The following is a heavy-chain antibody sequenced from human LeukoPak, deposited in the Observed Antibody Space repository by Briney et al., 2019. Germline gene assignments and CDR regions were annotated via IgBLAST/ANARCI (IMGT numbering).Heavy chain of an antibody. CDR3: ARDLYGSNLPEY. J-gene: IGHJ4*02. Sequence: SETLSLTCAVYGGSFSGYYWSWIRQPPGKGLEWIGGINHSGSTNYNPSLKSRVTISVDTSKNQFSLKVSSVTAADTAVYYCARDLYGSNLPEYWGQGTLVTVSS. CDR2: INHSGST. CDR1: GGSFSGYY. V-gene: IGHV4-34*01. D-gene: IGHD4-17*01.